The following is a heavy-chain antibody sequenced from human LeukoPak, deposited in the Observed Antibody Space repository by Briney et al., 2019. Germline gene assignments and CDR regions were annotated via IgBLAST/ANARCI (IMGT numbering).Heavy chain of an antibody. CDR2: ISSSSSTI. CDR3: ARGDAKNWFDP. Sequence: GGSLRLSCAASGFTFSSYSMNWVRQAPGKGLEWVSYISSSSSTIYYADSVKGRFTISRDNAKNSLYLQMNSLRAEDTAVYYCARGDAKNWFDPWGQGTLVTVSS. V-gene: IGHV3-48*01. J-gene: IGHJ5*02. CDR1: GFTFSSYS.